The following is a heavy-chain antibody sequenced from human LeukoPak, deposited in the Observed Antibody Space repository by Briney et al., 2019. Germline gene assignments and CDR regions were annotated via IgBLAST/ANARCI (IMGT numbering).Heavy chain of an antibody. CDR3: TSQRDYDDYVGWFDP. CDR1: GFTVSSDF. V-gene: IGHV3-66*01. D-gene: IGHD4-17*01. CDR2: LYSGGNT. Sequence: GCSLRLSCASAGFTVSSDFMIWVRQAPERGLEWVSILYSGGNTYYAGSVKGRFTISRDDSKNTLYLQLNSLKTEDTAVYYCTSQRDYDDYVGWFDPWGQGTLVTVSS. J-gene: IGHJ5*02.